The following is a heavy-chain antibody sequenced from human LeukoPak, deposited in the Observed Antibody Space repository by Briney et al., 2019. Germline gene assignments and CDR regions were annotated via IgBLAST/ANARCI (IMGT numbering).Heavy chain of an antibody. CDR3: ARDPSNTSGRYAYFDY. J-gene: IGHJ4*02. D-gene: IGHD6-19*01. Sequence: ASVKVSCKASGFTFTRYGIGWVRQAPGQGLEWMGWISAYNGDTNYAQNFQGRVTMTTDTSTSTAYMELRSLRSDDTAVYYCARDPSNTSGRYAYFDYWGQGTLVTVSS. CDR2: ISAYNGDT. CDR1: GFTFTRYG. V-gene: IGHV1-18*01.